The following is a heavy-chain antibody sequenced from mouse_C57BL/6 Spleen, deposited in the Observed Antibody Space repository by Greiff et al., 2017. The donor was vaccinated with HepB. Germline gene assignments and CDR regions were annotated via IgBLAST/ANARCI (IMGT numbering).Heavy chain of an antibody. CDR1: GYTFTDYE. D-gene: IGHD2-3*01. V-gene: IGHV1-15*01. J-gene: IGHJ3*01. CDR2: IDPETGGT. Sequence: QVHVKQSGAELVRPGASVTLSCKASGYTFTDYEMHWVKQTPVHGLEWIGAIDPETGGTAYNQKFKGKAILTADKSSSTAYMELRSLTSEDSAVYYCTRKFYASWFAYWGQGTLVTVSA. CDR3: TRKFYASWFAY.